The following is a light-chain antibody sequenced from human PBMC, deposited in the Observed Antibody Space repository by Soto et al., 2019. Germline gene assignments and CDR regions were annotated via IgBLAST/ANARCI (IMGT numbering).Light chain of an antibody. CDR2: EVS. Sequence: QSVLTQPASVSGSPGQSITISCTGTSSDVGSYNLVSWYQQHPGKAPKLMIYEVSKRPSGVSNRFSGSKSGNTASLTISGLQAEDKADYYCCSYAGSRVFGTGTKLTVL. V-gene: IGLV2-23*02. CDR3: CSYAGSRV. CDR1: SSDVGSYNL. J-gene: IGLJ1*01.